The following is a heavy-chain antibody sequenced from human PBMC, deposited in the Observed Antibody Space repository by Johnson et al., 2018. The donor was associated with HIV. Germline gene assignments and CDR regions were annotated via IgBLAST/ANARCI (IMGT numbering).Heavy chain of an antibody. V-gene: IGHV3-23*04. CDR2: ISGSGGST. D-gene: IGHD6-13*01. CDR3: AKDPRSSSWYWDAFDI. Sequence: MHLVESGGGVVQPGRSLRLSCAASGFTFSSYAMSWVRQAPGKGLEWVSAISGSGGSTYYADSVKGRFTISRDNSNNTLYLQMNSLRAEDTAVYYCAKDPRSSSWYWDAFDIWGQGTMVTVSS. J-gene: IGHJ3*02. CDR1: GFTFSSYA.